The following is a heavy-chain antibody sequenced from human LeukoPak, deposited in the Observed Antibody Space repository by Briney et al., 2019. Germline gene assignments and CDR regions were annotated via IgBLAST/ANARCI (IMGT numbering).Heavy chain of an antibody. D-gene: IGHD3-16*01. V-gene: IGHV4-59*01. CDR2: IYYSGST. J-gene: IGHJ3*02. CDR1: GYSITSNYY. CDR3: ARLDYRGNDAFDI. Sequence: PSETLSLTCSVSGYSITSNYYWGWIRQPPGKGLEWIGYIYYSGSTNYNPSLKSRVTISVDTSKNQFSLKLSSVTAADTAVYYCARLDYRGNDAFDIWGQGTMVTVSS.